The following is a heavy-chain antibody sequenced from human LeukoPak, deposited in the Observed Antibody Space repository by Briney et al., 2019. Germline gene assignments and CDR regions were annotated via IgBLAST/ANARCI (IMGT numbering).Heavy chain of an antibody. J-gene: IGHJ3*02. D-gene: IGHD3-10*01. V-gene: IGHV1-69*02. Sequence: SVKVSCKASGGTFSSYTISWVRQAPGQGLEWMGRIIPILGIANYAQKFQGRVTITADKSTSTAYMELSSLRSEDTAVYYCARGPSQGFGESAFDIWGQGTMVTVSS. CDR1: GGTFSSYT. CDR2: IIPILGIA. CDR3: ARGPSQGFGESAFDI.